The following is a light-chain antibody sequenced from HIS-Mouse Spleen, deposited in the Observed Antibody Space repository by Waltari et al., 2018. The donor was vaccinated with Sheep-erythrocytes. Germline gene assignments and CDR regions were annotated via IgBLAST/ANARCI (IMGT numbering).Light chain of an antibody. CDR3: QAWDSSTYV. CDR1: QFGYKY. J-gene: IGLJ1*01. Sequence: SYELTQPPSVSVSPGQTASITCSGDQFGYKYACWYQQKPGQSPVLVIYQDSKRPSGIPERFSGSNSGNTATLTISGTQAMDEADYYCQAWDSSTYVFGTGTKVTVL. V-gene: IGLV3-1*01. CDR2: QDS.